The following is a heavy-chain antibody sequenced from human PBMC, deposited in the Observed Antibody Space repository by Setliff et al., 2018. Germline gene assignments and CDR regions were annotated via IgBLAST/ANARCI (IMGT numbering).Heavy chain of an antibody. CDR1: GYRFTSNW. V-gene: IGHV5-51*01. D-gene: IGHD6-19*01. CDR2: IYPGDSDT. CDR3: GSHSSGWYGDYVGLMDV. J-gene: IGHJ6*03. Sequence: PGESLKISCQGSGYRFTSNWIGWVRQMPGKGLEWVGVIYPGDSDTRYNPSFRGQVTISADKSINTAYLQWSSLKASDTAMYYCGSHSSGWYGDYVGLMDVWGKGTTVTVS.